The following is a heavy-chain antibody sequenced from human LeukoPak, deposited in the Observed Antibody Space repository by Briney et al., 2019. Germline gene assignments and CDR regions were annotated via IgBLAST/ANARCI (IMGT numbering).Heavy chain of an antibody. D-gene: IGHD3-3*01. CDR3: ARAGDFWSGYYENWFDP. V-gene: IGHV1-69*05. CDR1: GGTFSSYA. J-gene: IGHJ5*02. Sequence: ASVKVSCKASGGTFSSYAISWVRQTPGQGLEWMGGIIPIFGTANYAQKFQGRVTITTDESASTAYMELSSLRSEDTAVYDCARAGDFWSGYYENWFDPWGQGTLVTVSS. CDR2: IIPIFGTA.